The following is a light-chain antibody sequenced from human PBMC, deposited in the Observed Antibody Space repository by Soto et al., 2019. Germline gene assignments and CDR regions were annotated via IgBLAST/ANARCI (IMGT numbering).Light chain of an antibody. V-gene: IGLV1-51*01. CDR2: DTD. J-gene: IGLJ1*01. Sequence: HSVLTQPPSVSAAPGQRVTISCSGSSSNIGKSHVSWYQHLPGTAPKLLIYDTDKRPSGIPDRLYGSKSGTAATLDITGLQTGDEADYYCATWDDSLSAAVFGPGTKLTVL. CDR3: ATWDDSLSAAV. CDR1: SSNIGKSH.